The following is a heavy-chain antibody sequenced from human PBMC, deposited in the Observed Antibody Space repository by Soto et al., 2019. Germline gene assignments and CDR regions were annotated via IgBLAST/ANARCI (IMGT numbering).Heavy chain of an antibody. CDR1: AGTFSSYA. Sequence: SVKVSCKASAGTFSSYAISWVRQAPGQGLECMGGIIPIFGTANYAQKFQGRVTITADKSTSTAFMELSSLRSEDTAVYYCAWGEAAEAVVATESVGYYGMDVWGQGTTVTVSS. CDR2: IIPIFGTA. V-gene: IGHV1-69*06. J-gene: IGHJ6*02. CDR3: AWGEAAEAVVATESVGYYGMDV. D-gene: IGHD5-12*01.